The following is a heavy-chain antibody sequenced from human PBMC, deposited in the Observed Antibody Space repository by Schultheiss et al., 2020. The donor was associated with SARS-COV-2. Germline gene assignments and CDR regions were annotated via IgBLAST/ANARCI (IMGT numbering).Heavy chain of an antibody. V-gene: IGHV4-59*08. J-gene: IGHJ6*02. CDR2: IYYSGTT. CDR3: ARRGVRGVMRYYNGMDV. CDR1: GGSISSYY. Sequence: SETLSLTCTVSGGSISSYYWSWIRQPPGKGLEWIGYIYYSGTTNYNPSLKSRVTISVDTSKNQFSLKLRSVTAADTAVYYCARRGVRGVMRYYNGMDVWGQGTTVTVSS. D-gene: IGHD3-10*01.